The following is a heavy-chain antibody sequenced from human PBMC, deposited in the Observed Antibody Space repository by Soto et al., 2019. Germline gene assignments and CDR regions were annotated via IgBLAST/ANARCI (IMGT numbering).Heavy chain of an antibody. CDR3: AKGLYAKRNNWFDP. CDR2: ISGSGGNT. D-gene: IGHD2-8*01. V-gene: IGHV3-23*01. Sequence: GGSLRLSCAASGFTFSNIWMSWVRRSPGKGPEWVSAISGSGGNTYYADSVKGRFTISRDNSKNTLYLQMNSLRAEDTAVYYCAKGLYAKRNNWFDPWGQGTLVTVSS. J-gene: IGHJ5*02. CDR1: GFTFSNIW.